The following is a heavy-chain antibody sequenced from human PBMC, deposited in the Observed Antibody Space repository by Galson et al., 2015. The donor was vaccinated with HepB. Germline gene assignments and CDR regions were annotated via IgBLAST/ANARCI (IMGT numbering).Heavy chain of an antibody. CDR2: IWYDGSNK. D-gene: IGHD2-15*01. V-gene: IGHV3-33*01. Sequence: SLRLSCAASGFTFITYAMHWVRQAPGKGMEWVAVIWYDGSNKYYVDSVKGRFTISRDNTKNTLYLQMNSLRAEDTAVYYCATGRDYCSGGSCNDVLDYWGQGTLVTVSS. J-gene: IGHJ4*02. CDR3: ATGRDYCSGGSCNDVLDY. CDR1: GFTFITYA.